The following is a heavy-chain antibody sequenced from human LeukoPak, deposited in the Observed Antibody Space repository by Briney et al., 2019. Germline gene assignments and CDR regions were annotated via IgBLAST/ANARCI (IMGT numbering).Heavy chain of an antibody. D-gene: IGHD4-17*01. J-gene: IGHJ4*02. CDR2: ISAYNGNT. CDR1: GYTFTSYG. Sequence: GASVKVSCKASGYTFTSYGISWVRQAPGQGLEWMGWISAYNGNTNYAQKLQGRVTMTTDTSTSIAYMELRSLRSDDTAVYYCARDLTDYGDYPDSFDYWGQGTLVTVSS. CDR3: ARDLTDYGDYPDSFDY. V-gene: IGHV1-18*01.